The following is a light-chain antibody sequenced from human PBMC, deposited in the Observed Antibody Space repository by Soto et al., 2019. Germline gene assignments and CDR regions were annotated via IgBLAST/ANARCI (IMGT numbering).Light chain of an antibody. CDR3: QQYNNWPRGT. CDR2: GAS. CDR1: QSVSSSY. J-gene: IGKJ5*01. Sequence: EIVLTQSPGTLSLSPGERATLSCRAIQSVSSSYLAWYQQKPGQAPRLLIYGASSRATGIPDRFSGSGSGTDFTLTISRLEPEDFAVYYCQQYNNWPRGTFGQGTRLEIK. V-gene: IGKV3-20*01.